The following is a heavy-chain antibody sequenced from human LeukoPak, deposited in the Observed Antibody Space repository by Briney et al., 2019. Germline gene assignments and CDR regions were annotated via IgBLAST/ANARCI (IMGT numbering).Heavy chain of an antibody. CDR2: IYTSGST. Sequence: PSQTLSLTCTVSGGSLSSGSYYWSWIRQPAGKGLEWIGRIYTSGSTNYNPSLKSRVTISVDTSKNQFSLKLSSVTAADTAVYYCAREGGIAAAGTIDYWGQGTLVTVSS. D-gene: IGHD6-13*01. J-gene: IGHJ4*02. V-gene: IGHV4-61*02. CDR3: AREGGIAAAGTIDY. CDR1: GGSLSSGSYY.